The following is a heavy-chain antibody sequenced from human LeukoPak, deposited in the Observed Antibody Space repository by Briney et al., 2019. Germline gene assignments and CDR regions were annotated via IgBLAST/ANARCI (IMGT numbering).Heavy chain of an antibody. J-gene: IGHJ5*02. CDR3: ARHYGERSWFDP. Sequence: SETLSLTCAVYGGSFSGDYWSWIRQPPGKGLEWIGEINHSGSTNYNPSLKSRVTISVDTSKNQFSLKLSSVTAADTAVYYCARHYGERSWFDPWGQGTLVTVSS. V-gene: IGHV4-34*01. D-gene: IGHD4-17*01. CDR2: INHSGST. CDR1: GGSFSGDY.